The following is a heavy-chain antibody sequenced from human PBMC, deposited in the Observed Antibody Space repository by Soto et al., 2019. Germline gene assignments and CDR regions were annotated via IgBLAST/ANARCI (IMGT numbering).Heavy chain of an antibody. CDR2: INTGDGKT. V-gene: IGHV1-3*04. J-gene: IGHJ5*02. CDR1: GYIFMNYA. D-gene: IGHD2-2*01. CDR3: ARVPRYIFDVVLEPAVMYDDWFDP. Sequence: PSVKVSCKASGYIFMNYALHWVRQASGQGFEWMGWINTGDGKTKYSQKFQGRLTLTRDTSASTAYMELGSLRSEDTAVYYCARVPRYIFDVVLEPAVMYDDWFDPWSQGTLVTVSA.